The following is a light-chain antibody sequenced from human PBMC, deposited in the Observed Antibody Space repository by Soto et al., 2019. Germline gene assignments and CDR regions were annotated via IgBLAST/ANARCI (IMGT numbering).Light chain of an antibody. V-gene: IGKV3-11*01. Sequence: EIVVTQSPATLSLAPGERATLACRASQRVSSYLAWYQQKPGQAPRLLIYDASNRASGIPARFSGSGSGTDFTLTISSLEPEDFALYYCQQRSNWLFTFGPGNKVDIK. J-gene: IGKJ3*01. CDR2: DAS. CDR3: QQRSNWLFT. CDR1: QRVSSY.